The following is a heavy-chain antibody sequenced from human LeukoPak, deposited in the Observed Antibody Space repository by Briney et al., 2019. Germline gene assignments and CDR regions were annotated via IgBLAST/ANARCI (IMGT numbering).Heavy chain of an antibody. D-gene: IGHD4-17*01. V-gene: IGHV1-2*02. Sequence: ASVKVSCKSSGYTFTGCYMHWVRQAPGQGLEWMGWINPNSGGTNYAQKFQGRVTMTRDTSISTAYMELSRLRSDDTAVYYCARDPLGPPTVTTYYYYGMDVWGQGTTVTVSS. CDR3: ARDPLGPPTVTTYYYYGMDV. CDR1: GYTFTGCY. CDR2: INPNSGGT. J-gene: IGHJ6*02.